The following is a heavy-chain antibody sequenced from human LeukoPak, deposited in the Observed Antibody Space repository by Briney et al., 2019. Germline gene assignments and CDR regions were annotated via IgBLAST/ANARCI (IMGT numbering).Heavy chain of an antibody. CDR1: GFTFSLYG. D-gene: IGHD3-22*01. CDR3: ARCPESSGYYYELDS. Sequence: PGRSLRLSCAASGFTFSLYGMHWVRQAPGKGLEWVAVISYHGNNEYYADSVKGRFTISRDNSKDTLYLQMNSLTADDTAVYYCARCPESSGYYYELDSWGQGTLVTVSS. J-gene: IGHJ4*02. V-gene: IGHV3-30*03. CDR2: ISYHGNNE.